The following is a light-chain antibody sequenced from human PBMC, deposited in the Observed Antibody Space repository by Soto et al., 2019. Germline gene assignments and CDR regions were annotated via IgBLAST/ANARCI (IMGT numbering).Light chain of an antibody. CDR2: DVS. CDR3: SSYTSVNLYV. Sequence: QSVLTQPASVSGSPGQSISISCTGTRSDVGGYEHVSWYQQHPGKVPRLIIFDVSSRPSGVSHRFSGSKSGDTASLTISWLQAEDEADYYCSSYTSVNLYVFGTGTKVTVL. CDR1: RSDVGGYEH. J-gene: IGLJ1*01. V-gene: IGLV2-14*03.